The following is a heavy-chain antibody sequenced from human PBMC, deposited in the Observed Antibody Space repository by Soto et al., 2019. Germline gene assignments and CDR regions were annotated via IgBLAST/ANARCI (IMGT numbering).Heavy chain of an antibody. Sequence: QVQLVQSGAEVKKPGSSVKVSCKASGGTFSSYAISWVRQAPGQGLEWMGGIIPIFGTANYAQKFQGRVTITADESTSTAYMDLSSLRSEDTAVYYCARGSGHHSGSYSYYFDYWGQGTLVTVSS. CDR1: GGTFSSYA. D-gene: IGHD1-26*01. CDR2: IIPIFGTA. CDR3: ARGSGHHSGSYSYYFDY. V-gene: IGHV1-69*12. J-gene: IGHJ4*02.